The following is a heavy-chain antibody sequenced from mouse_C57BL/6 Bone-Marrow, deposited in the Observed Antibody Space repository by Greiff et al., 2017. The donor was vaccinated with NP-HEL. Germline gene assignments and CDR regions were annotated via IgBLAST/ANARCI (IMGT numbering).Heavy chain of an antibody. Sequence: QVQLQQSGAELAKPGASVKLSCKASGYTFTSYWMHWVKQRPGQGLEWIGYINPSSGYTKYNQKFKDKATLTADKSSSTAYMQLSSLTYEDSAVYYCARWGTTVVATKAWFAYWGQGTLVTVSA. CDR2: INPSSGYT. V-gene: IGHV1-7*01. CDR3: ARWGTTVVATKAWFAY. D-gene: IGHD1-1*01. J-gene: IGHJ3*01. CDR1: GYTFTSYW.